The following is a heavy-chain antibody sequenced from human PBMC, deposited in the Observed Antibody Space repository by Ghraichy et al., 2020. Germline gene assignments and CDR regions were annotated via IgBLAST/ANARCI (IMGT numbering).Heavy chain of an antibody. J-gene: IGHJ6*02. D-gene: IGHD2-2*02. CDR1: GFTFNFYG. CDR3: ARDLEVAGIRGYRGMDV. CDR2: IWYDGRSK. Sequence: GESLNISCAASGFTFNFYGMHWVRQAPGKGLEWVAFIWYDGRSKYYADSVMGRFAIYRDNSKNTLYLQMNSLRAEDTAVYYCARDLEVAGIRGYRGMDVRGQGTTVTVSS. V-gene: IGHV3-33*01.